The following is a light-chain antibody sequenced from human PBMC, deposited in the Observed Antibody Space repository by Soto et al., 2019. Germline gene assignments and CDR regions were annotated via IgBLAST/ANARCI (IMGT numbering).Light chain of an antibody. J-gene: IGKJ2*01. CDR3: QQYNNWPPMYT. CDR1: QSVGSN. Sequence: EIVMTQSPATLSVSPGERATLSCRASQSVGSNLAWYQQKPGQTPRLLIYGASTRATGIPARFSGSGSGTEFTLTIRSLQSEDFAVYYCQQYNNWPPMYTFGQGTKLEIK. CDR2: GAS. V-gene: IGKV3-15*01.